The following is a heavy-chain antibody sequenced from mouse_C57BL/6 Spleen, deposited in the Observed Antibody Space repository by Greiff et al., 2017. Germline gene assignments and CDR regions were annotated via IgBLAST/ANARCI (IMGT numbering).Heavy chain of an antibody. V-gene: IGHV2-2*01. J-gene: IGHJ1*03. CDR3: ARKGASKWYIDV. Sequence: QVQLQQSGPGLVQPSQSLSITCTVSGFSLTSYGVHWVRPSPGKGLEWLGVIWSGGSTDYNAAFISRLSISKDNYKSQVFFKMNSRQADDTAIYYCARKGASKWYIDVWGTGTTVTVSS. CDR1: GFSLTSYG. CDR2: IWSGGST.